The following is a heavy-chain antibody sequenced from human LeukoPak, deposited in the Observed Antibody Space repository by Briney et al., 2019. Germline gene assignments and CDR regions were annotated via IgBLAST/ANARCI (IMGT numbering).Heavy chain of an antibody. CDR3: ARVPAGVIGMKDAFDI. V-gene: IGHV3-53*01. CDR2: IYSGGST. CDR1: GFTVSSNS. D-gene: IGHD3-16*02. Sequence: GGSLRLSCTVSGFTVSSNSMSWVRQAPGKGLEWVSFIYSGGSTQYSDSVKGRFTISRDNSKNTLYLQMNSLRAEDTAVYYCARVPAGVIGMKDAFDIWGQGTMVTVSS. J-gene: IGHJ3*02.